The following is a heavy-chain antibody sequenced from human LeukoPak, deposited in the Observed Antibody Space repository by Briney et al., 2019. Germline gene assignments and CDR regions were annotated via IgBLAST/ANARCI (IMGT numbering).Heavy chain of an antibody. J-gene: IGHJ6*02. CDR1: VGSVSSYY. V-gene: IGHV4-59*02. Sequence: SETLSLTCTVSVGSVSSYYWSWIRQPPWKGLEWIGYIYYSGSTNYNPSLKSRVTISVDTSKNQFSLKLSSVTAADTAVYHCARDNWNYGSSMDVWGQGTTVTVSS. D-gene: IGHD1-7*01. CDR3: ARDNWNYGSSMDV. CDR2: IYYSGST.